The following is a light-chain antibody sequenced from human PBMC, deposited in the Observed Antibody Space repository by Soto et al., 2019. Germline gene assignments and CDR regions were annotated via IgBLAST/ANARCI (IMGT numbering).Light chain of an antibody. J-gene: IGLJ2*01. CDR1: SSDVGGYDY. Sequence: HSALTQPASVSGSPGQSITISCTGTSSDVGGYDYVAWYQQNPGKAPKLMIYDVSNRPSGVSDRFSGSKSGNTASLTISGLQAEDEADYYCSSYTSSSTLVVFGGGTKVTVL. CDR2: DVS. CDR3: SSYTSSSTLVV. V-gene: IGLV2-14*01.